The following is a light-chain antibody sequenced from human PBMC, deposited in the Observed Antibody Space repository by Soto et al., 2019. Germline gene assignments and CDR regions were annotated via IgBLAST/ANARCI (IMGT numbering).Light chain of an antibody. J-gene: IGKJ1*01. CDR2: GAS. CDR3: QQYGTSPRT. V-gene: IGKV3D-15*01. Sequence: EIVMTQSRATLSVSPGESAPLSCRASQSVSSNLAWYQQKPGQAPRLLIYGASIRATGIPARFSGSGSGTDFTLTISSLHSEEFAVYDCQQYGTSPRTVGQGTKVDIK. CDR1: QSVSSN.